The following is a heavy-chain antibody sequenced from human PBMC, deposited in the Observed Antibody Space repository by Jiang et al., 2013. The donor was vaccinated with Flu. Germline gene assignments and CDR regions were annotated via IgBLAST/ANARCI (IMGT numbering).Heavy chain of an antibody. D-gene: IGHD3-10*01. CDR2: ISSSSSTK. CDR1: GFTFSSYY. J-gene: IGHJ6*02. CDR3: AREEDYYGSGSLGGMDV. V-gene: IGHV3-48*01. Sequence: AASGFTFSSYYMNWVRQAPGKGLEWVSYISSSSSTKYYADSVEGRFTVSRDNAKNSLYLQMNSLRAEDTAVYYCAREEDYYGSGSLGGMDVWGQGTTVTVSS.